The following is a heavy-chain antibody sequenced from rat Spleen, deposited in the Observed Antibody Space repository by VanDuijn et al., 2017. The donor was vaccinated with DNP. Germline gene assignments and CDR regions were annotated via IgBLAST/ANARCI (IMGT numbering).Heavy chain of an antibody. Sequence: EVQLVESGGGLVQPGRSLKLSCAASGFTFSNYGMHWIRQAPTKGLEWVASISPSGGSTYYRDSVKGRFTISRDNAKSTLYLQMDSLRSEDTATYYCATPYYSSPPYVMDAWGQGASVTVSS. CDR1: GFTFSNYG. V-gene: IGHV5-19*01. J-gene: IGHJ4*01. CDR2: ISPSGGST. D-gene: IGHD1-2*01. CDR3: ATPYYSSPPYVMDA.